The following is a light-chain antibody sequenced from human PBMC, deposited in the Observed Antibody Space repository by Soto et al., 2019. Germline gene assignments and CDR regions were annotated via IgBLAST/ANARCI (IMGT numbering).Light chain of an antibody. J-gene: IGLJ2*01. V-gene: IGLV2-8*01. CDR2: EVT. Sequence: QSVLTQPPSASGSPGQSVTISCTGTSSDIGGYNYVSWYQQHPGKAPKLLIYEVTQRPSGVPDRFSGSKSGNTASLTVSGLQAEDEADYSCSSYAGSNNLVFGGGTKLTFL. CDR1: SSDIGGYNY. CDR3: SSYAGSNNLV.